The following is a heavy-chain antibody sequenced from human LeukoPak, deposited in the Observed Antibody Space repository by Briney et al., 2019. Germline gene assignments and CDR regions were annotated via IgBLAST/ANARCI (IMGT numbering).Heavy chain of an antibody. CDR3: ARRYCSGGSCYFDY. CDR2: IKQDGSEK. D-gene: IGHD2-15*01. CDR1: GFTFSSYW. Sequence: GGSLRLSCAASGFTFSSYWMSWVRQAPGKGLGWVANIKQDGSEKYYVDSVKGRFTISRDNAKNSLYLQMNSLRAEDTAVYYCARRYCSGGSCYFDYWGQGTLVTVSS. V-gene: IGHV3-7*04. J-gene: IGHJ4*02.